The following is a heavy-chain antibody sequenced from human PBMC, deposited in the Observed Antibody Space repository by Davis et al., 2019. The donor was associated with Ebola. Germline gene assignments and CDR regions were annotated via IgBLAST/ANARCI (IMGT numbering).Heavy chain of an antibody. CDR1: GFTFSSYS. J-gene: IGHJ6*02. V-gene: IGHV3-21*04. CDR2: ISSSSSYI. CDR3: AKDSSSFRPYGMDV. D-gene: IGHD6-13*01. Sequence: GGSLRLSCAASGFTFSSYSMNWVRQAPGKGLEWVSSISSSSSYIYYGDSVKGRFTISRDNSNNLLYLQMNSLRAEDTAVYYCAKDSSSFRPYGMDVWGQGTTVTVSS.